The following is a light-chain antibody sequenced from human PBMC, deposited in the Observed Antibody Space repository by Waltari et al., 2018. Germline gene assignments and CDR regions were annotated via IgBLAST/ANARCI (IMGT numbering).Light chain of an antibody. CDR2: WAS. CDR1: QSVLYSSNNKNY. Sequence: DIVMTQSPDSLAVSLGERAPIKCTSSQSVLYSSNNKNYLAWYQQKPGQPPKLLIYWASTRESGVPDRFSGSGSGTDFTLTISSLQAEDVAVYYCQQYYSTPRTFGQGTKLEIK. CDR3: QQYYSTPRT. J-gene: IGKJ2*01. V-gene: IGKV4-1*01.